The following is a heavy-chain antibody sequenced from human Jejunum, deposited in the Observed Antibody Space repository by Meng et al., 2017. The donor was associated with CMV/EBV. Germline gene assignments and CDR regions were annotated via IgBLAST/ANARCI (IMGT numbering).Heavy chain of an antibody. CDR2: IYMSGST. CDR3: ARDRMAAPGTFEY. D-gene: IGHD6-13*01. Sequence: QVDLPWSGPRMARPSMTPSFTGSGFGVTNSWYSWNWMRQAAGKGLEWIGRIYMSGSTTYNPSLRSRVAMSVDTSKTQFSLRLTSVPAADTAVYYCARDRMAAPGTFEYWGQGTLVTVSS. CDR1: GVTNSWYS. J-gene: IGHJ4*02. V-gene: IGHV4-4*07.